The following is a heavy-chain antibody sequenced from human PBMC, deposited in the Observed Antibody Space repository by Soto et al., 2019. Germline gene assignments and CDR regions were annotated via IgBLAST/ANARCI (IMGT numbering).Heavy chain of an antibody. Sequence: EVQLLESGGGLVRPGGSLRLSGAALGLTFTSYAMRGAGQAPVKGREWVSVFSGSGGSTYYADSVKGRFTISRDNSKNTLYLQMNSLRAEDTAVYYCARRGSGSYYDYWGQGTLVTVSS. V-gene: IGHV3-23*01. CDR3: ARRGSGSYYDY. D-gene: IGHD1-26*01. CDR2: FSGSGGST. CDR1: GLTFTSYA. J-gene: IGHJ4*02.